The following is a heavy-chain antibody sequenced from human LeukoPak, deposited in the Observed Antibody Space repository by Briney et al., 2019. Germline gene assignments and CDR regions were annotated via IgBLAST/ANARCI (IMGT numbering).Heavy chain of an antibody. CDR1: GFTFSDYY. CDR3: ASYSNYVDGWFDP. V-gene: IGHV3-11*04. Sequence: GGSLRLSCAASGFTFSDYYMSWIRQAPGKGLEWVSCISSSCSTIYYADSVKGRFTISRDNAKNSLYLQMNSLRAEDTAVYYCASYSNYVDGWFDPWGQGTLVTVSS. J-gene: IGHJ5*02. CDR2: ISSSCSTI. D-gene: IGHD4-11*01.